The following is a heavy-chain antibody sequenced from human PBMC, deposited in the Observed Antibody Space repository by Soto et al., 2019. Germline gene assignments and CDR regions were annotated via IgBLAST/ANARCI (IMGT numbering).Heavy chain of an antibody. CDR2: ISWNSANI. J-gene: IGHJ6*04. CDR1: GFTFDDYA. D-gene: IGHD1-1*01. CDR3: SRDMLGGEHPFYNNMDV. V-gene: IGHV3-9*01. Sequence: EVQLVESGGNLVQTGRSLRLSCAASGFTFDDYAMHWVRQVPGKGLEWVSAISWNSANIGYADSVKGRFTISRDNANRSLYLEMNSLRPEDTALYYCSRDMLGGEHPFYNNMDVWGEGTTVTVSS.